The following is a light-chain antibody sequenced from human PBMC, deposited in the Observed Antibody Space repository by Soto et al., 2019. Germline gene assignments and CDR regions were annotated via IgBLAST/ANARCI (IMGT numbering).Light chain of an antibody. Sequence: DIQMTQSPSSLSASVGDRVTITCRASQTISSYLNWYQQKPGKAPKLLIYAASSLQSGVPSRFSGSGSGTDFTLTISSLHPEDFAIYYCQQSASTLWTFGQGTKVEI. V-gene: IGKV1-39*01. CDR1: QTISSY. CDR3: QQSASTLWT. J-gene: IGKJ1*01. CDR2: AAS.